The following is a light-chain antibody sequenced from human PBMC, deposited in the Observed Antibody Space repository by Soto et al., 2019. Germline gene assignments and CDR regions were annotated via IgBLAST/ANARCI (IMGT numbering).Light chain of an antibody. CDR3: QQYDNWPRT. Sequence: EKVMTQSPATLSVSPGERATLSCRASQSVRSNLAWYQQKPGQPPRLLIYDASTRATGIPSRFSGSGSGTEFTLTISSLKSEDFAVYCCQQYDNWPRTFGQGTRVEFK. CDR1: QSVRSN. J-gene: IGKJ1*01. V-gene: IGKV3-15*01. CDR2: DAS.